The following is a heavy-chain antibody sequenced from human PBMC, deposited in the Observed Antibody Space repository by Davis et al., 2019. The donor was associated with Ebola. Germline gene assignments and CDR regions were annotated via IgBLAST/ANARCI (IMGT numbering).Heavy chain of an antibody. D-gene: IGHD1-26*01. J-gene: IGHJ3*02. CDR1: GGSISSGDYY. V-gene: IGHV2-5*08. CDR2: IYWDDDK. Sequence: TLSLTCTVSGGSISSGDYYWSWIRQPPGKALEWLALIYWDDDKRYSPSLKSRLTISKDTSKNQVVLTMTNMDPVDTATYYCARLKSGSYGFIDAFDIWGQGTMVTVSS. CDR3: ARLKSGSYGFIDAFDI.